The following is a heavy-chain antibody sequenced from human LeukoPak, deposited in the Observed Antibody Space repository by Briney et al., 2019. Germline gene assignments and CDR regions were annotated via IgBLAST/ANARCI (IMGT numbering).Heavy chain of an antibody. Sequence: SETLSLTCTVSGGSISSYYWSWIRQPPGKGLEWIGYIYYTGSTNYNPSLKRRVTISVDTSKNQFSLKLSSVTAADTAVYYCASSRYNWNYGPPYYYYYAMDVWGQGTTVTVSS. CDR1: GGSISSYY. V-gene: IGHV4-59*01. J-gene: IGHJ6*02. CDR2: IYYTGST. D-gene: IGHD1-7*01. CDR3: ASSRYNWNYGPPYYYYYAMDV.